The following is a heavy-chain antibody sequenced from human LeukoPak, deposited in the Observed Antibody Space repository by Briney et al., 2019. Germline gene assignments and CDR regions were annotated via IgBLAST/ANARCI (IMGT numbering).Heavy chain of an antibody. CDR1: GGSINSGGYY. Sequence: SGTLSLTCTVSGGSINSGGYYWSWIRQHPGKGLEWIGYIYYSGSTYYNPSLKSQVTILIDTSKNQFSLKLSSVTAADTAVYYCARAPWGGGVDYWGQGTLVTVSS. CDR2: IYYSGST. CDR3: ARAPWGGGVDY. J-gene: IGHJ4*02. V-gene: IGHV4-31*01. D-gene: IGHD3-10*01.